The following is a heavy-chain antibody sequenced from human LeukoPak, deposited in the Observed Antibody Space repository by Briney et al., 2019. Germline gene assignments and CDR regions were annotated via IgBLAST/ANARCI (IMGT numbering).Heavy chain of an antibody. Sequence: GGSLRLSCAAAGFTLSNSGMHWVRQAPVKGLEWVAVIWSDGSTKDYADSVKGRFTISRDTSKNTLYLEMNSLRDEDTAVYYCARDSGGSPFDIWGQGTMVTVSS. CDR2: IWSDGSTK. V-gene: IGHV3-33*01. J-gene: IGHJ3*02. D-gene: IGHD1-26*01. CDR1: GFTLSNSG. CDR3: ARDSGGSPFDI.